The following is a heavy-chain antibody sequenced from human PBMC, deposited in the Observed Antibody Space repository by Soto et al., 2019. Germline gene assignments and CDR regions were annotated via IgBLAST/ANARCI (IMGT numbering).Heavy chain of an antibody. CDR1: SGSISSHH. CDR3: ARGHDWNYENYFDY. V-gene: IGHV4-59*11. J-gene: IGHJ4*02. Sequence: SETLSLTCTVSSGSISSHHWSWIRQPPGKGLEWIGYINYSGSTDYNPSLKSRVTISVDTSKNQFSLKLSSVTAADTAVYYCARGHDWNYENYFDYWGQGTLVTVSS. CDR2: INYSGST. D-gene: IGHD1-7*01.